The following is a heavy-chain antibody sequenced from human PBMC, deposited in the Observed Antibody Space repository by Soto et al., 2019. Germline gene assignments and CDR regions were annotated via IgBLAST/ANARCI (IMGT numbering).Heavy chain of an antibody. J-gene: IGHJ4*02. Sequence: EVQLLESGGGLVEPGGSRRLSCAASGFTFSSYTMSWVRQAPGKGLEWVSTISGSGSSTYSADSVKGRFTISSDSSKNSLYLQMNCLGVEGTAIEDGAKAWGIAYGGQGSLVTVS. V-gene: IGHV3-23*01. CDR1: GFTFSSYT. D-gene: IGHD7-27*01. CDR3: AKAWGIAY. CDR2: ISGSGSST.